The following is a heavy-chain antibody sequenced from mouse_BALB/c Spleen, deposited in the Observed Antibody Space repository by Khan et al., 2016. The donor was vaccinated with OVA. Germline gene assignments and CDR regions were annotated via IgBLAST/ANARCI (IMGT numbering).Heavy chain of an antibody. CDR2: INPNNGDT. J-gene: IGHJ2*01. CDR3: ARAGYASMSY. CDR1: GYIFSDYT. Sequence: VRLHQSGPELVKPGASVKISCKASGYIFSDYTIDWVKQSHRKSLEWIGDINPNNGDTFYNQKFKGKATLTVDKSSSTAFMELRSLTSEDTAVYYCARAGYASMSYWGQGTTLTVSS. D-gene: IGHD1-1*01. V-gene: IGHV1-18*01.